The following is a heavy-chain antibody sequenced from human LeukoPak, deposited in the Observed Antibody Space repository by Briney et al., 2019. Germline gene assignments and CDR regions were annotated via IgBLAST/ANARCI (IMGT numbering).Heavy chain of an antibody. CDR2: IYHSGST. CDR3: ARDGSDYYYGMDV. V-gene: IGHV4-38-2*02. D-gene: IGHD1-26*01. Sequence: SETLSLTCAVSGYSISSGYYWGWIRQPPGKGLEWIGSIYHSGSTYYNPSLKSRVTISVGTSKNQFSLKPSSVTAADTAVYYCARDGSDYYYGMDVWGKGTTVTVSS. J-gene: IGHJ6*04. CDR1: GYSISSGYY.